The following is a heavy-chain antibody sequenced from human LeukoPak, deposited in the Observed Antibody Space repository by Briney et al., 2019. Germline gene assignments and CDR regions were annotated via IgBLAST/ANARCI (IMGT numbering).Heavy chain of an antibody. CDR2: IIPIFGTA. Sequence: SVKVSCKASGGTFSSYAISWVRQAPGQGLEWMGGIIPIFGTANYAQKFQGRVTITADESTSTAYMELSSLRSEDTAVYYCASTKRYGTIPEFDYWGQGTPVTVSS. V-gene: IGHV1-69*13. CDR3: ASTKRYGTIPEFDY. D-gene: IGHD3-9*01. J-gene: IGHJ4*02. CDR1: GGTFSSYA.